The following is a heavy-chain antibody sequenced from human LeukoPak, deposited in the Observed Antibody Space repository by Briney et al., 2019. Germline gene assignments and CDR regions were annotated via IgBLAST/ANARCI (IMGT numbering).Heavy chain of an antibody. Sequence: GGSLRLSCAASGFTFSSYAMSWVRQAPGKGLEWVSAISGSSGSTYYADSVKGRFTISRDNSKNTLYLQMNSLRAEDTAVYYCVRANGYCSGGSCPGYWGQGTLVTVSS. CDR1: GFTFSSYA. CDR3: VRANGYCSGGSCPGY. V-gene: IGHV3-23*01. CDR2: ISGSSGST. J-gene: IGHJ4*02. D-gene: IGHD2-15*01.